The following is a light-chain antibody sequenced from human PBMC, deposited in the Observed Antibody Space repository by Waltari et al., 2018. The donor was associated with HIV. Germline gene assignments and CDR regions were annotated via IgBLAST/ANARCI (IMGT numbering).Light chain of an antibody. CDR3: ATLDDSLNGPV. CDR2: SNN. V-gene: IGLV1-44*01. J-gene: IGLJ2*01. Sequence: QSVLTQPPSVSGTPGQRVTTSCSGTSSNIGDNPVTWYQQFPGTAPKLLIYSNNQRPSGVPDRFSGSKSGTSASLAISGLQSEDEADYYCATLDDSLNGPVFGGGTKVTVL. CDR1: SSNIGDNP.